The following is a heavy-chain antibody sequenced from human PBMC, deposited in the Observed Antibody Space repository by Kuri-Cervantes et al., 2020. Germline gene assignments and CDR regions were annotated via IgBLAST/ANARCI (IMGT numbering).Heavy chain of an antibody. Sequence: GESLKISCAASGFTVSSNYMSWVRQAPGTGLEWVSVIYSDGSTYYADSVKGRFTISRHNSKNTLYLQMNSLRTDDTAVYYCAREYSGSYDPGDFSDYWGQGTLVTVSS. J-gene: IGHJ4*02. CDR1: GFTVSSNY. CDR3: AREYSGSYDPGDFSDY. CDR2: IYSDGST. V-gene: IGHV3-53*04. D-gene: IGHD1-26*01.